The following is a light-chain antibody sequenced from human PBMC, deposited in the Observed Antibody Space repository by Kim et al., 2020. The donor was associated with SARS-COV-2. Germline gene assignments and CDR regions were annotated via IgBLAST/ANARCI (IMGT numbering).Light chain of an antibody. CDR1: SGSVSTNHY. CDR2: YTN. Sequence: GTVTSTCGLSSGSVSTNHYPSWYQQTPGQPPRTLIYYTNTRSSGVPDRFSGSILGNKAALTITGAQADDESDYYCLLYMGGGISVFGGGTKVTVL. J-gene: IGLJ3*02. CDR3: LLYMGGGISV. V-gene: IGLV8-61*01.